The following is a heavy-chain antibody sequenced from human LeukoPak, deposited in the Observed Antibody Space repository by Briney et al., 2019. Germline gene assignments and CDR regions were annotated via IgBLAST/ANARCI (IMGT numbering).Heavy chain of an antibody. CDR1: GGFINSRDW. CDR2: INHSGGS. V-gene: IGHV4-4*02. D-gene: IGHD5-12*01. J-gene: IGHJ5*02. Sequence: PSGTLSLTCAVSGGFINSRDWWSWIRQPPGKGLEWIGEINHSGGSNHNPSLKSRVTISVDTSKKQFSLKLNAVTAADTAVYYCARGSYSGYGPWGQGTLVTVSS. CDR3: ARGSYSGYGP.